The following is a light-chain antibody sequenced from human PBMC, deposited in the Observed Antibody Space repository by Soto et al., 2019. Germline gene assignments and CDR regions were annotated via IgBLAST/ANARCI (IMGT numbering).Light chain of an antibody. J-gene: IGLJ2*01. Sequence: QSALTQPASVSGSPGQSITISCTGTSSDVGGYNYVSWYQQHPGKAPKLMIYDVSNRPSGVSNRFSGSNSGNTASLTISGLQAEDAADYYCSSYTSSSTLVVFGVGTKLTVL. CDR2: DVS. CDR3: SSYTSSSTLVV. CDR1: SSDVGGYNY. V-gene: IGLV2-14*01.